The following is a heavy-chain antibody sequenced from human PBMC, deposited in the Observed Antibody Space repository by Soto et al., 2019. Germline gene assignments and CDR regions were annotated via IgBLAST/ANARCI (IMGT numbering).Heavy chain of an antibody. V-gene: IGHV1-69*01. CDR2: ISPIFGTA. CDR1: GCTFSSYA. J-gene: IGHJ5*02. Sequence: QVQLVQSGAEVKKPGSSVKVSCKASGCTFSSYAISWVRQAPGQGLEWMGGISPIFGTANYAQKFQGRVTITADESTSTAYMELSSLRSEDTAVYYCAREPVAGTRGRGDWFDPWGQGTLVTVSS. D-gene: IGHD6-19*01. CDR3: AREPVAGTRGRGDWFDP.